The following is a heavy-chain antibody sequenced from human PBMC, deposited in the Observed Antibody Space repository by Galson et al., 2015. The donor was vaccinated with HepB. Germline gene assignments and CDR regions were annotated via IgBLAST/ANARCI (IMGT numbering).Heavy chain of an antibody. CDR3: AKVHGVYYVSGWYGVGDY. J-gene: IGHJ4*02. Sequence: SLRLSCAASGFTFNTYGMHWVRQAPGKGLEWVAVISYDGSAKYYADSVKGRFTISRDSSKNTLYLQMNGLRAEDTAVYYCAKVHGVYYVSGWYGVGDYWGQGTLVTVSS. D-gene: IGHD6-19*01. CDR1: GFTFNTYG. CDR2: ISYDGSAK. V-gene: IGHV3-30*18.